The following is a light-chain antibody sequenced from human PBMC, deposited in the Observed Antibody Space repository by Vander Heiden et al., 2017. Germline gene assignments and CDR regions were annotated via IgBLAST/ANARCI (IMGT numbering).Light chain of an antibody. CDR2: EVS. Sequence: QSALTQPPSASGSPGQSVPISCTGTSSEVGGYNYVSWYQQHPGKAPKLMIYEVSKRPSGVPDRFSGSKSGNTASLTVSGLQAEDEADYYCSSYAGSNNFGVVFGGGTKLTVL. CDR1: SSEVGGYNY. CDR3: SSYAGSNNFGVV. J-gene: IGLJ2*01. V-gene: IGLV2-8*01.